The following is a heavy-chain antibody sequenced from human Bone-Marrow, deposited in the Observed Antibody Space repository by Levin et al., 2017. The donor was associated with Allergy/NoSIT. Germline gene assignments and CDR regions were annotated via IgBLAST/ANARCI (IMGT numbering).Heavy chain of an antibody. Sequence: SETLSLTCTVSGGSISSGDYYWSWIRQPPGKGLEWIGYIYYSGSTYYNPSLKSRVTISVDTSKNQFSLKLSSVTAADTAVYYCAGIRYYYDSSGYCLPWGQGILVTVSA. CDR1: GGSISSGDYY. V-gene: IGHV4-30-4*08. D-gene: IGHD3-22*01. CDR2: IYYSGST. CDR3: AGIRYYYDSSGYCLP. J-gene: IGHJ5*02.